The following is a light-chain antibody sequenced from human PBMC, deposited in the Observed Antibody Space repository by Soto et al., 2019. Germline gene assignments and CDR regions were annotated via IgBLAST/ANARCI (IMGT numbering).Light chain of an antibody. CDR1: SSDVGRYNY. CDR2: NVS. Sequence: QSVLSQPASVSGSPGQSITISCTGTSSDVGRYNYVSWYQQHPGKAPKLLISNVSNRPSGVSNRFSASKSGNTASLTISGLQTEDEADYYCISYTTRSTYVFGTGTKVTVL. J-gene: IGLJ1*01. V-gene: IGLV2-14*03. CDR3: ISYTTRSTYV.